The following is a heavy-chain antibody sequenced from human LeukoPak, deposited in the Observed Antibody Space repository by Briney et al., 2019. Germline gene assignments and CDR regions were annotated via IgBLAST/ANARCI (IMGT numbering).Heavy chain of an antibody. CDR3: VRAGHGDYVLGLHFDY. J-gene: IGHJ4*02. Sequence: GGSLRLSCAASRLTVSSYSMNRVRQAPGKGLEWVTDISYDGSNKYYADSVKGRFTISRDNSKNTLYLQMDSLRAEDTAVYYCVRAGHGDYVLGLHFDYWGQGTLVTVSP. CDR2: ISYDGSNK. V-gene: IGHV3-30*03. D-gene: IGHD4-17*01. CDR1: RLTVSSYS.